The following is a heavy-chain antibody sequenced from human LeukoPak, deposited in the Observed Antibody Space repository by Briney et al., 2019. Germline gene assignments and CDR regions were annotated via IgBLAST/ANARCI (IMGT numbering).Heavy chain of an antibody. D-gene: IGHD2-2*01. V-gene: IGHV1-69*10. CDR2: IIPFLGIA. CDR1: GGTFSNYT. Sequence: VQDSFQSSGGTFSNYTINWLRQPPGQGLEWMGSIIPFLGIANYAQKFQGRVTITADKSTSTAYMELSSLRSEDTAVYYCARDGQQYPYYYYYGMDVWGQGTTVIVSS. J-gene: IGHJ6*02. CDR3: ARDGQQYPYYYYYGMDV.